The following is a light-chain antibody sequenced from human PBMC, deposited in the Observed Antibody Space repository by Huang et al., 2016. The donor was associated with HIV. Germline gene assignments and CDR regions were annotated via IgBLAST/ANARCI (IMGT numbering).Light chain of an antibody. CDR2: KIS. V-gene: IGKV2-24*01. CDR1: QSLVHSDGNTY. CDR3: SQSTQFPWT. Sequence: EIAMTQTPLSSPVTLGQPASISCRSNQSLVHSDGNTYLSWLHQRPGQPPRLLIYKISKRFSSVPDRFSGSGARTDFTLRISRVETEDVGIYYCSQSTQFPWTFGQGTKVEIK. J-gene: IGKJ1*01.